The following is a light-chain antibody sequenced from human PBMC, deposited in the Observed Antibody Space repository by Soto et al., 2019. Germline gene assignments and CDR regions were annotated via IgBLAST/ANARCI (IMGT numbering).Light chain of an antibody. CDR2: AAS. Sequence: DIQMTQSPSSLSASVGDRVTVTCRASQGISNYLAWYQQKPGKVPKLLIYAASTLQSGVPSRFSGSGSGTDFTLTISSLQPEDVATYYCQKYNSAPRWTFGQGTKVDSK. J-gene: IGKJ1*01. CDR1: QGISNY. V-gene: IGKV1-27*01. CDR3: QKYNSAPRWT.